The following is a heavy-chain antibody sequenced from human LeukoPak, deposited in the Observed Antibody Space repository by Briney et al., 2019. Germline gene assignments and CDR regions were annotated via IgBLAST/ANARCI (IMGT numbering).Heavy chain of an antibody. CDR3: ARGKDYYDSSGYAPNDY. CDR2: IIPIFGTA. V-gene: IGHV1-69*13. J-gene: IGHJ4*02. CDR1: GGTFSSYA. Sequence: VASVKVSCKASGGTFSSYAISWVRQAPGQGLEWMGGIIPIFGTANYAQKFQGIVTITADESTSTAYMELSSLRSEDTAVYYCARGKDYYDSSGYAPNDYWGQGTLVTVSS. D-gene: IGHD3-22*01.